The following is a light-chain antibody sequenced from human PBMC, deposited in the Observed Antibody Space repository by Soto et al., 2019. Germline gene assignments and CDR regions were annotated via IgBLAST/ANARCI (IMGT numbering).Light chain of an antibody. CDR1: SSSIGSNY. CDR3: SAWDDSLRGQV. J-gene: IGLJ7*01. Sequence: QSVLTQPPSASGAPGQRVSISCSGSSSSIGSNYVYWYQQLPGTAPKLLIYRDDQRPSGVPDRFSGSKSGTSASLAISGLRPEDESDYYCSAWDDSLRGQVFGGGTQLTVL. CDR2: RDD. V-gene: IGLV1-47*01.